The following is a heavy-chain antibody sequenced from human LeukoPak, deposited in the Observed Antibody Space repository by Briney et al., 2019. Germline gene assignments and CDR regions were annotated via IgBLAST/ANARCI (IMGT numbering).Heavy chain of an antibody. CDR3: ASYPYYFDY. CDR1: GFTFSSYS. V-gene: IGHV3-21*01. Sequence: GGSLRLSCAASGFTFSSYSMNWVRQAPGKGLEWVSSISGSSSYIYYADSVKGRFTISRDNAKNSLYLQMNSLRAEDTAVYYCASYPYYFDYWGQGTLVTVSS. CDR2: ISGSSSYI. J-gene: IGHJ4*02.